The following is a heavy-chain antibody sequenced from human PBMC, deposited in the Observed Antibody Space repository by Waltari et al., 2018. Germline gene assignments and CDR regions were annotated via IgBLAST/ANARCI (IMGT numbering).Heavy chain of an antibody. D-gene: IGHD3-10*01. Sequence: EVQLVESGGGLVQPGGSLRLSCAASGFTFSSYWMSWVRQAPGKGLEWVANIKQDGSEKYYVDSVKGRFTISRDNAKNSLYLQMNSLRAEDTAVYYCARDSFHLGGSGIIFDYWGQGTLVTVSS. CDR3: ARDSFHLGGSGIIFDY. CDR1: GFTFSSYW. CDR2: IKQDGSEK. V-gene: IGHV3-7*01. J-gene: IGHJ4*02.